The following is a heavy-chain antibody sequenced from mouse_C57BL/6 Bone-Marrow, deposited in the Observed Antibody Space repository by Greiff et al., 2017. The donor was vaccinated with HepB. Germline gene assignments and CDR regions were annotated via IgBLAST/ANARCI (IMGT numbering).Heavy chain of an antibody. D-gene: IGHD1-1*01. CDR2: IWSDGST. J-gene: IGHJ4*01. CDR1: GFSLTSYG. V-gene: IGHV2-6*03. Sequence: VQLQQSGPGLVAPSQSLSITCTVSGFSLTSYGVHWVRQPPGKGLEWLVVIWSDGSTTYNSALKSRLSISKDNSKSQVFLKMNSLQTDDTAMYYCARTYYYGSSYDDYAMDYWGQGTSVTVSS. CDR3: ARTYYYGSSYDDYAMDY.